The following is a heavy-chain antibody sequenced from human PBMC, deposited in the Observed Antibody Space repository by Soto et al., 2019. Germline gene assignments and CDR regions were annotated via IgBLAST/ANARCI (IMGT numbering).Heavy chain of an antibody. Sequence: QVQLVQSGAEVKKPGASVKVSCKASGYTFSNDAITWVRQAPGQGLEWMGWVSAYNGNTNYAQKFKGRVTMTTDTCTSTAYLEIRSLRYDDTAVYFCARASRYYWNYMMYWGQGTLVNVSS. CDR2: VSAYNGNT. CDR1: GYTFSNDA. CDR3: ARASRYYWNYMMY. V-gene: IGHV1-18*01. D-gene: IGHD1-7*01. J-gene: IGHJ4*02.